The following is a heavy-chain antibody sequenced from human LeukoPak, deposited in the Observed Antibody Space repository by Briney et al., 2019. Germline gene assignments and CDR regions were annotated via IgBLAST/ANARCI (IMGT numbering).Heavy chain of an antibody. J-gene: IGHJ4*02. V-gene: IGHV4-31*03. Sequence: PSQTLSLTCTVSGGSISSGGYYWSWIRQHPGKGLEWIGYIYYSGSTYYNPSLKSRVTISVDTSKSQFSLKLSSVTAADTAVYYCARGLPLIPLRWGSVYADWGQGTLVTVSS. CDR3: ARGLPLIPLRWGSVYAD. D-gene: IGHD5/OR15-5a*01. CDR1: GGSISSGGYY. CDR2: IYYSGST.